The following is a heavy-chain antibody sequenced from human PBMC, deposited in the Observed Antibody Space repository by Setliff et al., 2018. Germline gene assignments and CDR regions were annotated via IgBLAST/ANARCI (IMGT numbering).Heavy chain of an antibody. Sequence: ETLSLTCTVSGGSISSYYWNWIRQPPGKGLEWIGDVYSSGGTNYNPSLKSRATISIDTSKNQFSLKLTSVTAADTAVYYCARGGGVAAAAWFDPWGQGTLVTVS. J-gene: IGHJ5*02. CDR1: GGSISSYY. CDR3: ARGGGVAAAAWFDP. D-gene: IGHD6-13*01. CDR2: VYSSGGT. V-gene: IGHV4-4*08.